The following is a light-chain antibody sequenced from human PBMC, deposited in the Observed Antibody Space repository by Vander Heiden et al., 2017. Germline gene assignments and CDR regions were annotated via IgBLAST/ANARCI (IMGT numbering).Light chain of an antibody. V-gene: IGLV1-47*02. CDR2: INN. Sequence: QSVLTQPPSASGTPGQRVTISCSGSSSNIGSNYVYWYLQLPGTAPNLLIFINNQRPSGVPDRFSGSKSGTSASLAISGLRSEDEADYYCAAWDDSLSGLWVFGGGTKLTVL. CDR3: AAWDDSLSGLWV. J-gene: IGLJ3*02. CDR1: SSNIGSNY.